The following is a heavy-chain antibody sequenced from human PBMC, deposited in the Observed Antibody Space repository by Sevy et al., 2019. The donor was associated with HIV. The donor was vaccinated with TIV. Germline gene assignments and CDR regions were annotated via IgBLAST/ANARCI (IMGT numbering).Heavy chain of an antibody. V-gene: IGHV4-59*01. CDR1: SDSISNYY. CDR3: ARGIVGYYFDY. J-gene: IGHJ4*02. D-gene: IGHD1-26*01. CDR2: IYYSGFT. Sequence: SETLSLTCTVSSDSISNYYWSWIRQPPGKGLEWIGYIYYSGFTNYNPSLKSRVTISVDTSKYQFSLKLSSVTAADTAVYYCARGIVGYYFDYWGQGTLVTVSS.